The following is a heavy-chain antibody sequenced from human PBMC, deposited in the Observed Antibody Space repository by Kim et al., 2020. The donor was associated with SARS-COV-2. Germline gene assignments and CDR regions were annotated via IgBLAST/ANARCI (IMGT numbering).Heavy chain of an antibody. Sequence: SETLSLTCTVSGASISGYNWNWIRQPPGKGLEWIGYVYYSGTTNYSPSLESRVTISVDTSKNQSSLTLTSVIAADTAVYYCSRGDYYMDVCGKGTTVTVS. CDR1: GASISGYN. V-gene: IGHV4-59*01. CDR3: SRGDYYMDV. CDR2: VYYSGTT. J-gene: IGHJ6*03. D-gene: IGHD3-16*01.